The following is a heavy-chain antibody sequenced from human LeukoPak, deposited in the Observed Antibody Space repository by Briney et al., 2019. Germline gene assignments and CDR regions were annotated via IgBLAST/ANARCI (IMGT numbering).Heavy chain of an antibody. D-gene: IGHD3-3*01. J-gene: IGHJ3*02. CDR2: IYYSGST. CDR1: GVSISSYY. CDR3: ASKSERFLETGAFDI. V-gene: IGHV4-59*01. Sequence: SETLSLTCTVSGVSISSYYWSWIRQPPGKGLEWIGYIYYSGSTNYNPSLESRVTISVDTSKNQFSLGLSSVTAAETAVYFCASKSERFLETGAFDIWGQGTMVTVSS.